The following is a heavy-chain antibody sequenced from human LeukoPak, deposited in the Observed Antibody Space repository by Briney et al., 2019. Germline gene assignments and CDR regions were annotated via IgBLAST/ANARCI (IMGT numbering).Heavy chain of an antibody. CDR2: IYHSGST. Sequence: SETLSLTCAVYGGSFSGYYWSWIRQPPGKGLEWIGYIYHSGSTYYNPSLKSRVTISVDRSKNQFSLKLSSVTAADTAVYYCARDADYSNPNYYYYMDVWGKGTTVTVSS. J-gene: IGHJ6*03. CDR3: ARDADYSNPNYYYYMDV. CDR1: GGSFSGYY. V-gene: IGHV4-34*01. D-gene: IGHD4-11*01.